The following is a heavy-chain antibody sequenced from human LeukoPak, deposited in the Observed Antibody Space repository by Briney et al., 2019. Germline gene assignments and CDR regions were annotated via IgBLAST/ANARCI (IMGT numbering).Heavy chain of an antibody. D-gene: IGHD6-19*01. CDR3: ARHPSAVAGKTFDC. V-gene: IGHV4-59*08. CDR2: VFYSGST. Sequence: SETLPLTCTVSGGSISSYYWSWIRQPPGKGLEWIGYVFYSGSTNYNPSLKSRVTISVDTSKNQISLKLTSVTAADTAVYYCARHPSAVAGKTFDCWGQGTLVTVSS. CDR1: GGSISSYY. J-gene: IGHJ4*02.